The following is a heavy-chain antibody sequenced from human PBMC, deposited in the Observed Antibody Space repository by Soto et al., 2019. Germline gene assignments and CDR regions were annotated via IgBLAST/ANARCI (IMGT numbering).Heavy chain of an antibody. CDR2: ITSSGGST. CDR1: GFTFGTCA. V-gene: IGHV3-23*01. D-gene: IGHD4-17*01. J-gene: IGHJ4*02. Sequence: EVQLLESGGGLEQPGGSLRLACAASGFTFGTCAMSWVRQAPGKGLEWVSTITSSGGSTFFADSVKGRFTISRDNSKNRLYLQMASLRVEDTAVYYCASSVSVSTGIDYWGEGTLVTVAS. CDR3: ASSVSVSTGIDY.